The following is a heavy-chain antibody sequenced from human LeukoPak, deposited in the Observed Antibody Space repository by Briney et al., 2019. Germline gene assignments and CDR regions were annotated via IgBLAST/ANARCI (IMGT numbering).Heavy chain of an antibody. CDR2: IYYSGIT. D-gene: IGHD4-11*01. J-gene: IGHJ4*02. V-gene: IGHV4-59*01. CDR1: GGSISTYY. Sequence: SETLSLTCTVSGGSISTYYWSCIRQPPGKGMEWIGYIYYSGITDYNPSLKSRVTISVDTSKNQFSLKLSSVTAADTAVYYCARAPDYGNRWDSWGQGTLVTVSS. CDR3: ARAPDYGNRWDS.